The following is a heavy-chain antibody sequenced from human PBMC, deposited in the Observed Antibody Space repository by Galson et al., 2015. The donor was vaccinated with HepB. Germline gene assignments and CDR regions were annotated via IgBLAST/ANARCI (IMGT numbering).Heavy chain of an antibody. CDR2: INPSGGST. D-gene: IGHD3-22*01. V-gene: IGHV1-46*01. J-gene: IGHJ4*02. Sequence: SVKVSCKASGYTFTSYYMHWVRQAPGQGLEWMGIINPSGGSTSYAQKFQGRVTMTRDTSTSTVYMELSSLRSEDTAVYYCARDRGQWLYRRDTSQDGIDYWGQGTLVTVSS. CDR3: ARDRGQWLYRRDTSQDGIDY. CDR1: GYTFTSYY.